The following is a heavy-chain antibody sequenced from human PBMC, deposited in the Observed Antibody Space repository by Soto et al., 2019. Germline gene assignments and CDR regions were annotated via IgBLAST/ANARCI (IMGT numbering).Heavy chain of an antibody. J-gene: IGHJ3*01. CDR3: ARDPRSCRAYYAFDV. CDR2: IIPVFGAA. Sequence: QVHLVQSGAEVKMPVSSVRVSCASSGGAFSTSDIGWVRQAPGQGIEWMGGIIPVFGAANYAQKFKGRGNITADEPTRTAYLEMSSLKPEDTATYYCARDPRSCRAYYAFDVGGPG. CDR1: GGAFSTSD. V-gene: IGHV1-69*01. D-gene: IGHD2-2*01.